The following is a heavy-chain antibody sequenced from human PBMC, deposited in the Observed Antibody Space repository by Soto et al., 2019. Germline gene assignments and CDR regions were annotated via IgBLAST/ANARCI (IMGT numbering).Heavy chain of an antibody. D-gene: IGHD3-10*01. CDR1: GYTFRSYD. J-gene: IGHJ5*01. CDR3: ARAYGAGSFDF. V-gene: IGHV1-8*01. CDR2: VNPNTGNT. Sequence: QVQLVQSGAEVKKPGASVKVSCTGSGYTFRSYDIHWVRQATGQGLEWMGWVNPNTGNTGYAQKFQGRVTMTRDMSKSSAYMEVNSLTSDDTAIYYCARAYGAGSFDFWGQGTLVPVSS.